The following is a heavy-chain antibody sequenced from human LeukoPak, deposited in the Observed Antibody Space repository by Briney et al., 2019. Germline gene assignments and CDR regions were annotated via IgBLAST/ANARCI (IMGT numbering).Heavy chain of an antibody. V-gene: IGHV4-61*02. CDR2: IYTSGST. CDR3: AREGSSGYYDYFDY. J-gene: IGHJ4*02. Sequence: PSETLSLTCTVSGGSISSGSYYWSWIRQPAGKGLEWIGRIYTSGSTNYNPSLKSRVTISVDTSKNRFSLKLSSVTAADTAVYYCAREGSSGYYDYFDYWGQGTLVTVSS. D-gene: IGHD3-22*01. CDR1: GGSISSGSYY.